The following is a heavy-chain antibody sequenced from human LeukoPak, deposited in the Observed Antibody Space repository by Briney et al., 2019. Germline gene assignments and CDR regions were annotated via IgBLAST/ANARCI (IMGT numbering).Heavy chain of an antibody. Sequence: KPSETLSLTCTVSGGSISSSSFYWGWIRQPPGKGLEWIGSIYYRGSSYYSPSLKSRVTISGDASKNQFSLKLSAVTAADTAVYYCAREVDGSGSSQHDYWGQGTLVTVSS. CDR3: AREVDGSGSSQHDY. CDR1: GGSISSSSFY. CDR2: IYYRGSS. D-gene: IGHD3-10*01. V-gene: IGHV4-39*07. J-gene: IGHJ4*02.